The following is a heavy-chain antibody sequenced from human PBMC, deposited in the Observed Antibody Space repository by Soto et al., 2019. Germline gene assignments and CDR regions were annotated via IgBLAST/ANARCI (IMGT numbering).Heavy chain of an antibody. CDR2: INQDGSGR. V-gene: IGHV3-7*01. CDR1: GFSFNHYW. D-gene: IGHD2-21*01. CDR3: ARVILAADY. Sequence: PGGSLRLSCAASGFSFNHYWMSWVRQAPGAGLEWVANINQDGSGRYYVDSVKGRFTISRDNAKNSLYLQMNSLRAEDTAVYYYARVILAADYWGQGTLVTVSS. J-gene: IGHJ4*02.